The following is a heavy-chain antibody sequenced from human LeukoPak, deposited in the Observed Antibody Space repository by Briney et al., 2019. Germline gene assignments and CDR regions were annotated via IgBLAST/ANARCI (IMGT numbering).Heavy chain of an antibody. CDR2: IYYSGSA. CDR3: AGDYGDYEGTSDI. D-gene: IGHD4-17*01. Sequence: SETLSLTCTVSGGSISSYYWSWIRQTPGKGLEWIGDIYYSGSAKYNPSLKSRVTISVDTSKNQLSLKLSSVSAADTAVYYCAGDYGDYEGTSDIWGQGTMVTVSS. CDR1: GGSISSYY. J-gene: IGHJ3*02. V-gene: IGHV4-59*01.